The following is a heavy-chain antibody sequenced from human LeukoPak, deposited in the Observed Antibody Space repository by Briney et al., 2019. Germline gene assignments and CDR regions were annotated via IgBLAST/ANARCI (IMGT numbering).Heavy chain of an antibody. J-gene: IGHJ4*02. CDR3: AKRECSSSWYNYFAY. D-gene: IGHD6-13*01. CDR2: ISPSADST. V-gene: IGHV3-23*01. Sequence: GGSLRLSCAASGLTLSNYAMSWVRQAPGKGLEWVSAISPSADSTSYADSVKGRFAISRDNSKNTVYLQMDSLRAEDTAVYYCAKRECSSSWYNYFAYWGQGTLVTVSS. CDR1: GLTLSNYA.